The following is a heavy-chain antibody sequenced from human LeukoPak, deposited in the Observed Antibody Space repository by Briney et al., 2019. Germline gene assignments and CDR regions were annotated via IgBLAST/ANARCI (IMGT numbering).Heavy chain of an antibody. CDR2: MNPNSGNT. J-gene: IGHJ6*03. CDR3: ARAAEGGYYYYYYYMDV. V-gene: IGHV1-8*03. CDR1: GYTFTSYD. D-gene: IGHD1-26*01. Sequence: GASVKVSCKXSGYTFTSYDINWVPQATGQGLEWMGGMNPNSGNTGYAQKFQGRVTITRNTSISTAYMELSSLRSEDTAVYYCARAAEGGYYYYYYYMDVWGKGTTVTVSS.